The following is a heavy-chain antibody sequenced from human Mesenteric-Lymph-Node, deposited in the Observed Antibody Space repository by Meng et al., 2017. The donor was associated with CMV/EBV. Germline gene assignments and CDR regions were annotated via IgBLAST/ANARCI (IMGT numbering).Heavy chain of an antibody. J-gene: IGHJ6*02. CDR2: ISSSSSYI. CDR1: GFTFSSYS. Sequence: GESLKISCAASGFTFSSYSMNWVRQAPGKGLEWVSSISSSSSYIYYADSVKGRFTISRDNAKNSLYLQMNSLRAEDTAVYYCARGALLRYSYGSRYYYYGMDVWGQGTTVTVSS. CDR3: ARGALLRYSYGSRYYYYGMDV. V-gene: IGHV3-21*01. D-gene: IGHD5-18*01.